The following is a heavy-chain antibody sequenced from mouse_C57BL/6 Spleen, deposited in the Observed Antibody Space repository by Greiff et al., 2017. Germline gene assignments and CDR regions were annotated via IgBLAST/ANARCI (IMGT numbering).Heavy chain of an antibody. J-gene: IGHJ2*01. D-gene: IGHD1-1*01. V-gene: IGHV1-64*01. CDR1: GYTFTSYW. CDR2: IHPNSGST. Sequence: QVQLQQPGAELVKPGASVKLSCKASGYTFTSYWMHWVKQRPGQGLEWIGMIHPNSGSTNYNEKFKSKATLTVDKSSRTAYMQLSSLTSEDSAVYYCARGDYYGSSYDPFDYWGQGTTLTVSS. CDR3: ARGDYYGSSYDPFDY.